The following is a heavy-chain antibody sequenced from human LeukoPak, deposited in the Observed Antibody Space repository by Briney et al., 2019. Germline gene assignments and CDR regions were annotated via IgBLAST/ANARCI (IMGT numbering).Heavy chain of an antibody. J-gene: IGHJ4*02. V-gene: IGHV4-61*02. CDR3: ARYCSSSSCYSDAFDY. CDR1: GGSGGSVSSGSYY. D-gene: IGHD2-2*01. CDR2: IHTGGGT. Sequence: SQTLSLTCTVSGGSGGSVSSGSYYWSWIRQPAGKGLEWIGRIHTGGGTKYNPSLKSRLTISRDTAKNQFSLKLTSVTAADTAVYYCARYCSSSSCYSDAFDYWGPGSLVTVSS.